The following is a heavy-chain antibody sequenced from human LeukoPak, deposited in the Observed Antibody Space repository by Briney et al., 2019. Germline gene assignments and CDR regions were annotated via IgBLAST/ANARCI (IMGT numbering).Heavy chain of an antibody. CDR2: VYYSGGT. J-gene: IGHJ4*02. D-gene: IGHD1-1*01. V-gene: IGHV4-59*01. CDR1: RGSLNNYY. CDR3: ARVDDWNALEY. Sequence: SETLSLTCTVSRGSLNNYYGSWIRQPPGKALEWIGYVYYSGGTNYNPSLKSGVTISVDTSKTQFSLKLRSGSAADTALYYCARVDDWNALEYWGQGTLVTVSS.